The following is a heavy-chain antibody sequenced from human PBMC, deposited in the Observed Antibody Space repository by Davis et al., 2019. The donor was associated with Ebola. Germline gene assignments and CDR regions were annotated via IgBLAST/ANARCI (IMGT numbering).Heavy chain of an antibody. V-gene: IGHV4-59*01. Sequence: SETLSLTCTVSGGSISSYYWSWIRQPPGKGLEWIGYIYYSGSTNYNPSLKSRVTISVDTSKNQFSLKLSSVTAADTAVYYCARDQITTGTTPWGYYYYYYGMDVWGQGTTVTVSS. CDR2: IYYSGST. J-gene: IGHJ6*02. CDR1: GGSISSYY. D-gene: IGHD1-1*01. CDR3: ARDQITTGTTPWGYYYYYYGMDV.